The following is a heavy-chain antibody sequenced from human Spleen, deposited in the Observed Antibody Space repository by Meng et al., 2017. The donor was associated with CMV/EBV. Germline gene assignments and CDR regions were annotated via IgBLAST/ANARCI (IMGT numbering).Heavy chain of an antibody. Sequence: CAVYCGSFICVYLRWAHQPPGKGLEWIWEINHSGSTNYNPSLKSRVTISVDTSKNQFSLKLSSVTAADTAVYYCARGGGSRYPNWFDPWGQGTLVTVSS. D-gene: IGHD2-15*01. CDR2: INHSGST. CDR3: ARGGGSRYPNWFDP. V-gene: IGHV4-34*01. J-gene: IGHJ5*02. CDR1: CGSFICVY.